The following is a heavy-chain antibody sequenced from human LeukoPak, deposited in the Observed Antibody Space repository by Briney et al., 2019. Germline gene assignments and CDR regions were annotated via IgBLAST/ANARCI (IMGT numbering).Heavy chain of an antibody. Sequence: PSETLSLTCTVSGGSISSYYWSWIRQPPRNGLEWIGYIYYSGSTNYNPSLKSRVTISVDTSKTQYSLKLSSVTAADTAVYYCAIAHYDSSGYGNWFDPWGQGTLVTVSS. D-gene: IGHD3-22*01. CDR2: IYYSGST. J-gene: IGHJ5*02. CDR3: AIAHYDSSGYGNWFDP. V-gene: IGHV4-59*01. CDR1: GGSISSYY.